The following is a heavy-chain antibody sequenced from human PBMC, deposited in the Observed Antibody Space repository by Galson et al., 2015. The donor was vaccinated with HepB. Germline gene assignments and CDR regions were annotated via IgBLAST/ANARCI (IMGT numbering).Heavy chain of an antibody. V-gene: IGHV5-51*03. J-gene: IGHJ4*02. CDR2: IYPGDSDT. D-gene: IGHD3-22*01. Sequence: QSGAEVKKPGESLKISCKGSGYSFTSYWIGWVRQMPGKGLEWMGIIYPGDSDTRYSPSFQGQVTISADKSISTAYLQWSSLKASDTAMYYCARLESAYYYDSSAHRGFDYWGQGTLVTASS. CDR3: ARLESAYYYDSSAHRGFDY. CDR1: GYSFTSYW.